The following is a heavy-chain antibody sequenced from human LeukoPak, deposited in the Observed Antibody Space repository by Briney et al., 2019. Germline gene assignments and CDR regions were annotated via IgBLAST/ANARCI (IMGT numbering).Heavy chain of an antibody. D-gene: IGHD6-19*01. Sequence: GGSLRLSCAASGFTFSSYSMNWVRRAPGKGLEWVAYISSSSSTIYYADSVKGRFTTSRDNAKNSLYLQMNSLRAEDTAVYYCASSGYSSGWYRLYFDYWGQGTLVTVSS. V-gene: IGHV3-48*01. CDR3: ASSGYSSGWYRLYFDY. CDR2: ISSSSSTI. CDR1: GFTFSSYS. J-gene: IGHJ4*02.